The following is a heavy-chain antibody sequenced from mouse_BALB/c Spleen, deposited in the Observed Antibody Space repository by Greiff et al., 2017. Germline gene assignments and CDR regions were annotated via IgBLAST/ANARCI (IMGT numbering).Heavy chain of an antibody. Sequence: QVQLQESGPGLVAPSQSLSITCTVSGFSLTSYGVHWVRQPPGKGLEWLGVIWAGGSTNYNSALMSRLSISKDNSKSQVFLKMNSLQTDDTAMYYCARGDYGNLYAMDYWCQGTSVTVSS. D-gene: IGHD2-1*01. CDR2: IWAGGST. V-gene: IGHV2-9*02. CDR3: ARGDYGNLYAMDY. CDR1: GFSLTSYG. J-gene: IGHJ4*01.